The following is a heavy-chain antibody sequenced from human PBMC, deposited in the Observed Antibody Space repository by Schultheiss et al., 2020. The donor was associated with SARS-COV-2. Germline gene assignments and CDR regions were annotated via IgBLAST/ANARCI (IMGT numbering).Heavy chain of an antibody. CDR3: ARRVDGSGKGPGY. CDR1: GFIFSYFG. D-gene: IGHD3-10*01. J-gene: IGHJ4*02. Sequence: GGSLRLSCAASGFIFSYFGMHWVRQAPGKGLEWVAAISYDGINKQYTDSVKGRFTISRDDSKNTLYLQMNSLREEDTAVYYCARRVDGSGKGPGYWGQGTLVTVSS. CDR2: ISYDGINK. V-gene: IGHV3-30*03.